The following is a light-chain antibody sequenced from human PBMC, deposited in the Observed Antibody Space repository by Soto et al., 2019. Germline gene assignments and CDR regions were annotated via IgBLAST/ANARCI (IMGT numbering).Light chain of an antibody. Sequence: EIPMTQSPSALSATLGERVTITCRASQGLTRHLAWYQNKPGKSPKLLIYAASARATGVPARFSGSGSGAEYTLTISSLQSEDFALYCCQQYDSWPRTFGQGTTVDIK. J-gene: IGKJ1*01. CDR3: QQYDSWPRT. CDR2: AAS. V-gene: IGKV3-15*01. CDR1: QGLTRH.